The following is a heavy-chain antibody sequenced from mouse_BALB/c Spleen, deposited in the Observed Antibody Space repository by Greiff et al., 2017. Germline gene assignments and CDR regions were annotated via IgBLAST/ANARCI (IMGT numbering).Heavy chain of an antibody. J-gene: IGHJ4*01. D-gene: IGHD1-1*01. CDR2: IRNKANGYTT. V-gene: IGHV7-3*02. Sequence: EVHLVESGGGLVQPGGSLRLSCATSGFTFTDYYMSWVRQPPGKALEWLGFIRNKANGYTTEYSASVKGRFTISRDNSQSILYLQMNTLRAEDSATYYCARVYDNYAMDYWGQGTSVTVSS. CDR1: GFTFTDYY. CDR3: ARVYDNYAMDY.